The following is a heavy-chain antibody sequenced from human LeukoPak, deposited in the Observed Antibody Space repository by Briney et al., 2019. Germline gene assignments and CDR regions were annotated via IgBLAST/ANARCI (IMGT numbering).Heavy chain of an antibody. J-gene: IGHJ3*02. V-gene: IGHV3-23*01. D-gene: IGHD3-22*01. CDR2: IGGSGTST. Sequence: PGGSLRLSCAASGLIFSSYATSWVRQAPGKGLEWVSVIGGSGTSTYYADSVKGRFTISRDNSKNMLYLQMNSLRVEDTAIYYCAKVSVVAGRNAFDIWGQGTMVTVSS. CDR1: GLIFSSYA. CDR3: AKVSVVAGRNAFDI.